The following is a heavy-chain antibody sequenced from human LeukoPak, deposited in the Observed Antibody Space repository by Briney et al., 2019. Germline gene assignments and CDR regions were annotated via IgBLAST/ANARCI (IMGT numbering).Heavy chain of an antibody. J-gene: IGHJ6*03. CDR3: TSVTTTVTPYYYYYMDV. Sequence: GGSLRLSCAASGFTFSGSAMHWVRQASGKGLEWVGRIRSKANSYATAYAASVKGRFTISRDDSKNTAYLQMNSLKTEDTAVYYCTSVTTTVTPYYYYYMDVWGKGTTVTISS. CDR1: GFTFSGSA. CDR2: IRSKANSYAT. D-gene: IGHD4-17*01. V-gene: IGHV3-73*01.